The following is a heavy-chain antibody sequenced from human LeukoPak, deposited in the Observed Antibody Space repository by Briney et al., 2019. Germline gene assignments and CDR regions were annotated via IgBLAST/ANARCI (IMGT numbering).Heavy chain of an antibody. CDR2: ISGSGGST. D-gene: IGHD6-13*01. Sequence: GGSLRLSCTTSKFNFNSYGMTWVRQAPGKGLEWVSSISGSGGSTQYAASVQGRFTISRDNSKNTLYLQMNSLRAEDTAVYYCAGGMPYSSSWYSYYYMDVWGKGTTVTVSS. J-gene: IGHJ6*03. CDR1: KFNFNSYG. V-gene: IGHV3-23*01. CDR3: AGGMPYSSSWYSYYYMDV.